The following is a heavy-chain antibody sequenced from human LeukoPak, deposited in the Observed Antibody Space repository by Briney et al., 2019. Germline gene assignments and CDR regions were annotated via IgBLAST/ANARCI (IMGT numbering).Heavy chain of an antibody. CDR2: IYRGGRK. CDR3: ARIFYYGSGNNWFDP. CDR1: GFTVSSNY. D-gene: IGHD3-10*01. Sequence: VGSLRLSCAASGFTVSSNYMSWVRQAPGKGLEWVSVIYRGGRKDYGDSVKGRFTISRDNSKNTLYLQMNSLRAEDTAIYYCARIFYYGSGNNWFDPWGQGTLVTVSS. V-gene: IGHV3-53*01. J-gene: IGHJ5*02.